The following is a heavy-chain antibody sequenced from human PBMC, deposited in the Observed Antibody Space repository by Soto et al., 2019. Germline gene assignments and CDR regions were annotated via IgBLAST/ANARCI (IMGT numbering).Heavy chain of an antibody. CDR1: GGTFSNHT. CDR2: IIPILNIA. J-gene: IGHJ6*03. V-gene: IGHV1-69*02. D-gene: IGHD4-17*01. CDR3: ARVAEMGTVTNGLYYYMDV. Sequence: QVQLVESGAEVRKPGSSVKVSCKASGGTFSNHTISWVRQAPGQGLEWMGSIIPILNIANYAQKFEGRVTITADKSTSTAYMELSGLRPEDTAVYYWARVAEMGTVTNGLYYYMDVWGKGTTVTVSS.